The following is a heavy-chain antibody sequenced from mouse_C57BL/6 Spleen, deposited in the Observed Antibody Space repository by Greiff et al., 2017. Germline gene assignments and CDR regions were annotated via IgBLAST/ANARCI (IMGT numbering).Heavy chain of an antibody. CDR2: IYPGSGST. CDR3: ARQDSSEGYYFDY. Sequence: VQLQQPGAELVKPGASVKMSCKASGYTFTSYWITWVKQRPGQGLEWIGDIYPGSGSTNYNEKFKSKATLTVDTSSSTAYMQLSSLTSEDSAVYYCARQDSSEGYYFDYWGQGTTLTVSS. CDR1: GYTFTSYW. D-gene: IGHD3-2*02. J-gene: IGHJ2*01. V-gene: IGHV1-55*01.